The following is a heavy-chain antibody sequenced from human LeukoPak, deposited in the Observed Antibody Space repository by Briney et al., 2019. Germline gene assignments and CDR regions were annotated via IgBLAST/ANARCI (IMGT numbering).Heavy chain of an antibody. Sequence: SETLSLTCTVSGGSISSGGYYWSWIRQHPGKGLEWIGYIYYSGSTYYNPSLKSRVTISVDTSKNQFSLKLSSVTAADTAVYYCARRFSSGWWTFDYWGQGTLVTVSS. CDR1: GGSISSGGYY. D-gene: IGHD6-19*01. V-gene: IGHV4-61*08. CDR2: IYYSGST. J-gene: IGHJ4*02. CDR3: ARRFSSGWWTFDY.